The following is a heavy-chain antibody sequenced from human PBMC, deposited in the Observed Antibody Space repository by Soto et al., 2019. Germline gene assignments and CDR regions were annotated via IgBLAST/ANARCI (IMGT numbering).Heavy chain of an antibody. V-gene: IGHV4-39*01. CDR3: ASPRQGNYDFLCGYYDLGY. J-gene: IGHJ4*02. CDR2: FYYTGGT. D-gene: IGHD3-3*01. Sequence: SETLSLTCTVSGASISSSRSYWGWVRQPPGKGLEWIVSFYYTGGTYSTYYNPSLKSRVTISVDTSKSQFSLNLRSVTAAGTAVYYCASPRQGNYDFLCGYYDLGYWGQGTMVAVSS. CDR1: GASISSSRSY.